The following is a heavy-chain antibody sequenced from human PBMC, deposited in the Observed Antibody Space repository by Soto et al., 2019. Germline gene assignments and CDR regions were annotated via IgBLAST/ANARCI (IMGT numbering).Heavy chain of an antibody. D-gene: IGHD3-3*01. V-gene: IGHV3-48*01. J-gene: IGHJ6*03. CDR1: GFTFSSYS. CDR3: ARVRELRFLEWSKGYYYYYYMDV. Sequence: EVQLVESGGGLVQPGGSLRLSCAASGFTFSSYSMNWVRQAPGKGLEWVSYISSSSSTIYYADSVKGRFTISRDNAKNSLYLQMNSLRAEDTDVYYCARVRELRFLEWSKGYYYYYYMDVWGKGTTVTVSS. CDR2: ISSSSSTI.